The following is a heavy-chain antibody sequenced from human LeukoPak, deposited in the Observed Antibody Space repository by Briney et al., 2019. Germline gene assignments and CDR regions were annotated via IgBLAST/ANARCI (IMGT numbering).Heavy chain of an antibody. V-gene: IGHV3-30-3*01. CDR1: GFTFSSYA. J-gene: IGHJ4*02. CDR2: ISYNGGDK. CDR3: ARGLTIDY. Sequence: PGGSLRLSCAASGFTFSSYAMHWVRQAPGKGLEWVALISYNGGDKYYADSLKGRFTISRDNAKNTLYLQMNSLRVEDTAVYFCARGLTIDYWGQGTLVTVSS. D-gene: IGHD3-9*01.